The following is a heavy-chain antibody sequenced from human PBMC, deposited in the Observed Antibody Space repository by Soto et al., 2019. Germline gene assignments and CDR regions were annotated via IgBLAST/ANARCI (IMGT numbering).Heavy chain of an antibody. V-gene: IGHV3-33*01. J-gene: IGHJ3*02. CDR3: ARVSGIQDFGVDRDAFDI. Sequence: GGSLRLSCAASGFTFSSYGMHWVRQAPGKGLEWVAVIWYDGSNKYYADSVKGRFTISRDNSKNTLYLQMNSLRAEDTAVYYCARVSGIQDFGVDRDAFDIWGQGTMVTVSS. D-gene: IGHD3-3*01. CDR2: IWYDGSNK. CDR1: GFTFSSYG.